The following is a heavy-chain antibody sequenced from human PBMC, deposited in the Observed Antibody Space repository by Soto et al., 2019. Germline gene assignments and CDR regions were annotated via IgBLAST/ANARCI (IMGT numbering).Heavy chain of an antibody. J-gene: IGHJ5*02. Sequence: QVRLVQSGVEGRGPGASVKVPARAPGATSTGYYRNWVRRAPGQGLTWLEVINPHGGSTKYAQKFQGSVTMTRDTSRSTVYMELRSLRSDDTAIYYCARSSGGNFGIIIEGSNWFDPWGQGTLVTVSS. CDR1: GATSTGYY. CDR2: INPHGGST. V-gene: IGHV1-46*01. CDR3: ARSSGGNFGIIIEGSNWFDP. D-gene: IGHD3-3*01.